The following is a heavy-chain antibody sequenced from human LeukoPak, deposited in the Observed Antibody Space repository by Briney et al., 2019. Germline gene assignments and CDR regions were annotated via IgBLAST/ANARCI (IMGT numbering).Heavy chain of an antibody. Sequence: ASVKVSCKASGYTFTSYDINWVRQATGQGLEWMGWMNPNSGNTGYAQKFQGRVTMTRNTSISTAYMELSSLRSEDTAVYYCARGRHQTIFGVVIASYYYYYYYMDVWGKGTTVTVSS. CDR1: GYTFTSYD. V-gene: IGHV1-8*01. D-gene: IGHD3-3*01. CDR2: MNPNSGNT. J-gene: IGHJ6*03. CDR3: ARGRHQTIFGVVIASYYYYYYYMDV.